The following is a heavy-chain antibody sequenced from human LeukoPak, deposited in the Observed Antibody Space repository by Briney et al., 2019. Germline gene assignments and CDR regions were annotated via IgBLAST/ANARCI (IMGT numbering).Heavy chain of an antibody. CDR1: GGSISSYY. CDR3: ARDLRCGGDCYAFDH. Sequence: SETLSLTCTVSGGSISSYYWSWIRQPPGKGLEWIGYIYYSGSTNYNPSLKSRVTISVDTSKNQFSLKLSSVTAADTAVYYCARDLRCGGDCYAFDHWGQGTLVTVSS. D-gene: IGHD2-21*01. J-gene: IGHJ4*02. V-gene: IGHV4-59*01. CDR2: IYYSGST.